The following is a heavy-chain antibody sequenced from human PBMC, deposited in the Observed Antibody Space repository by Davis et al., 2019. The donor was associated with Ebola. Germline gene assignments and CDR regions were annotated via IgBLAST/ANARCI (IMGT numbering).Heavy chain of an antibody. V-gene: IGHV3-23*01. D-gene: IGHD3-3*01. CDR2: ISAGGTAP. Sequence: PGGSLRLSCAASEFTFSSYGMTWVRQAPGKGLEWVSSISAGGTAPYYADSVKDRFTISRDNSQKILYLQMSGLRVDDTAIYYCAKGLRSGQFFPYYGLDVWGQGTTVIVSS. CDR1: EFTFSSYG. CDR3: AKGLRSGQFFPYYGLDV. J-gene: IGHJ6*02.